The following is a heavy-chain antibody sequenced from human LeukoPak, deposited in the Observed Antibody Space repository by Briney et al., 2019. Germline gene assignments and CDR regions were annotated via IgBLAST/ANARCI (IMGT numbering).Heavy chain of an antibody. CDR3: ARRQDGHDY. CDR1: GGSISSYY. CDR2: IYYSGST. V-gene: IGHV4-59*08. Sequence: PSETLSLTCTVSGGSISSYYWSWIRQPPGKGLEWIGYIYYSGSTNYNPSLKSRVTISVDTARNQFSLKLSSVTAADTAVYYCARRQDGHDYWGQGTLVTVSS. J-gene: IGHJ4*02.